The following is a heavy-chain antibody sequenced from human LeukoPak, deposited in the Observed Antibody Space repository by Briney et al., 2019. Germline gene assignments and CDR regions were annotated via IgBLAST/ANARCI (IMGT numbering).Heavy chain of an antibody. D-gene: IGHD2-2*01. V-gene: IGHV3-73*01. Sequence: GGSLRLSCAASGFTFSGSAMHGVRQACGKGVEWVGRIRSKANSYARAYAASVKGRFTISRDESKNTAYLQVNSLKTEDTAVYYCTQARGGYCSSTSCYAPFDYWGQGTLVTVSS. CDR1: GFTFSGSA. CDR2: IRSKANSYAR. J-gene: IGHJ4*02. CDR3: TQARGGYCSSTSCYAPFDY.